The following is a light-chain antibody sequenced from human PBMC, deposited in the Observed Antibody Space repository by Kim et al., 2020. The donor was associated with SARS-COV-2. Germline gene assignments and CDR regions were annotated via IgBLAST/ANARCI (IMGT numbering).Light chain of an antibody. CDR2: DNT. CDR1: SSNIGAGYD. J-gene: IGLJ1*01. CDR3: QSYDSSLSGFYV. V-gene: IGLV1-40*01. Sequence: VTISCTGSSSNIGAGYDVHWYQQLPGTAPKLLIYDNTNRPSGVPDRFSGSNSGTSASLAITGLQTEDEADYYCQSYDSSLSGFYVFGTGTRVTVL.